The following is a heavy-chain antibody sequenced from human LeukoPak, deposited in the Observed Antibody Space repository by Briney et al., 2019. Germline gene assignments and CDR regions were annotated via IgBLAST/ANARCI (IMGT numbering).Heavy chain of an antibody. Sequence: SETLSLTCTVSGGSISSRSYYWGWIRQPPGKGLEWIGIIYYSGSTYSNPSLRSRVTISVDTSKNQFSLKLSSVTAADTAVYYCASFYCSGGSCYQYYYYYYMDVWGKGTTVTISS. CDR3: ASFYCSGGSCYQYYYYYYMDV. D-gene: IGHD2-15*01. CDR1: GGSISSRSYY. CDR2: IYYSGST. J-gene: IGHJ6*03. V-gene: IGHV4-39*01.